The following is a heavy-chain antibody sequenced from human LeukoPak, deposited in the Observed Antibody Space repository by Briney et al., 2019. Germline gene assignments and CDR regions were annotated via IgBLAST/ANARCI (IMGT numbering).Heavy chain of an antibody. V-gene: IGHV4-39*01. J-gene: IGHJ4*02. D-gene: IGHD5-18*01. CDR3: ARQGTWIQLGHFDY. CDR1: GGSVTISHYY. Sequence: SETLSLTCTVSGGSVTISHYYWGWVRQPPGKGLEWIGSISYSGSTYSNPSLKNRVTISVDTSKDQFSLKLGSVTAADTAMYFCARQGTWIQLGHFDYWGQGSLVTVSS. CDR2: ISYSGST.